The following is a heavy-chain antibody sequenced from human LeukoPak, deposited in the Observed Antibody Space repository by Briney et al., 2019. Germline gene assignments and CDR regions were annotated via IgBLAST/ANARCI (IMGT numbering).Heavy chain of an antibody. V-gene: IGHV4-59*01. CDR3: ARDPRGPTTYDSSARDSLDY. CDR2: IYYSGST. Sequence: PSETLSLTCTVSGGSISSYYWSWIRQPPGKGLEWIGYIYYSGSTNYNPSLKSRVTISVDTSKNQFSLKLSSVTAADTAVYYCARDPRGPTTYDSSARDSLDYWGQGTLVTVSS. J-gene: IGHJ4*02. D-gene: IGHD3-22*01. CDR1: GGSISSYY.